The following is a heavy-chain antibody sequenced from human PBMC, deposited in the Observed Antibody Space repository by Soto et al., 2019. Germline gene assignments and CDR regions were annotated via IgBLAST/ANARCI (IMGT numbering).Heavy chain of an antibody. J-gene: IGHJ4*02. CDR1: GGSISSGGYY. Sequence: PSETLSLTCTVSGGSISSGGYYWSWIRQHPGKGLEWIGYIYYSGSTYYNPSLKSRVTISVDTYKNQFSLKLSSVTAADTAVYYCACNSEPPFFYYWGQGTLVTVAS. V-gene: IGHV4-31*03. CDR2: IYYSGST. D-gene: IGHD4-4*01. CDR3: ACNSEPPFFYY.